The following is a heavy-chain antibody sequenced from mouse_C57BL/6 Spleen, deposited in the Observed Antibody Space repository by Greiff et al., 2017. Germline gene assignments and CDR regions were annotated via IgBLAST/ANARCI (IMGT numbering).Heavy chain of an antibody. CDR3: AKGSGGLGRRDAMDY. J-gene: IGHJ4*01. D-gene: IGHD4-1*01. CDR2: INPGSGGT. V-gene: IGHV1-54*01. CDR1: GYAFTNYL. Sequence: VKLMESGAELVRPGTSVKVSCKASGYAFTNYLIEWVKQRPGQGLEWIGVINPGSGGTNYNEKFKGKATLTADKSSSTAYMQLSSLTSEDSAVYFCAKGSGGLGRRDAMDYWGQGTSVTVSS.